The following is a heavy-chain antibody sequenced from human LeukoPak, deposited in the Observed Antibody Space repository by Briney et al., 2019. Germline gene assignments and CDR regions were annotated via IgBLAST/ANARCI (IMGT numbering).Heavy chain of an antibody. D-gene: IGHD2-2*01. V-gene: IGHV4-59*01. Sequence: SSETLSLTCTVSGGSISSYYWSWIRQPPGKGLEWIGYIYYSGSTNYNPSLKSRVTISVDTSRNQFSLKLSSVTAADTAVYYCAKAEYCSSTTCYAFDVWGQGTMVTVSS. CDR1: GGSISSYY. J-gene: IGHJ3*01. CDR2: IYYSGST. CDR3: AKAEYCSSTTCYAFDV.